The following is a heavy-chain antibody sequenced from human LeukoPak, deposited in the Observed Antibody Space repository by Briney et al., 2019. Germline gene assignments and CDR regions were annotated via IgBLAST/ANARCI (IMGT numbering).Heavy chain of an antibody. J-gene: IGHJ5*02. CDR3: ARGVNYDFWGGYREYNWFDP. D-gene: IGHD3-3*01. CDR2: IYYSGST. V-gene: IGHV4-59*01. CDR1: GGSISSYY. Sequence: KPSETLSLTCTVSGGSISSYYWSWIRQPPGKGLEWIGYIYYSGSTNYNPSLKSRVTISVDTSKNQFSLKLSSVTAADTAVYYCARGVNYDFWGGYREYNWFDPWGQGTLVTVSS.